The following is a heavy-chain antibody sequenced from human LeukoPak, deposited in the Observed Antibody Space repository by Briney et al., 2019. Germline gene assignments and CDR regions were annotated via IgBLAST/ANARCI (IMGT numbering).Heavy chain of an antibody. Sequence: SETLSLTCAVYGGSFSGYYWSWIRQPPGKGLEWIGEINHSGSTNYNPSLKSRVTISVDTSKNQFSLKLSSVTAADTAVYYCARGGGWRGKRNWFDPWGQGTLVTVSS. D-gene: IGHD3-16*01. V-gene: IGHV4-34*01. CDR1: GGSFSGYY. J-gene: IGHJ5*02. CDR2: INHSGST. CDR3: ARGGGWRGKRNWFDP.